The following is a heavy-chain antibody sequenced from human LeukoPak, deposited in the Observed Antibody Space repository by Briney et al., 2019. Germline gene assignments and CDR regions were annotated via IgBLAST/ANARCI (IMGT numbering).Heavy chain of an antibody. CDR3: VKERYSSGWSDSFDY. Sequence: GGSLRLSCAVSGFTFSSCATSWVRQAPGKGLEWVSAISGSGSSTYYADSVKGRFTISRDNSKNTLYLQMSSLRAEDTAVYYCVKERYSSGWSDSFDYWGQGSLVTVSS. J-gene: IGHJ4*02. CDR2: ISGSGSST. V-gene: IGHV3-23*01. CDR1: GFTFSSCA. D-gene: IGHD6-19*01.